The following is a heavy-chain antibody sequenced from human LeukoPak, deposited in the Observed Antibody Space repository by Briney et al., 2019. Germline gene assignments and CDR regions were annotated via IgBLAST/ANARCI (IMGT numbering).Heavy chain of an antibody. V-gene: IGHV3-7*04. CDR2: IKLDGSSK. CDR1: GFTFSNYW. J-gene: IGHJ5*02. D-gene: IGHD2-15*01. Sequence: GGSLRLSCAAPGFTFSNYWMSWVRQAPGNGLEWVATIKLDGSSKYYGDSVKGRFTISRDNAKNSLYLQMSSLRDEDTAVYYCAREGYSTFDPWGQGTLVTVSS. CDR3: AREGYSTFDP.